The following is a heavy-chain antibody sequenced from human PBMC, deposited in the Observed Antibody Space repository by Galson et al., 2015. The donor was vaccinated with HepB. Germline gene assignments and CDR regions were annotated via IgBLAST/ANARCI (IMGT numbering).Heavy chain of an antibody. CDR1: GFTVRSNY. CDR3: ATSTKWSGYFDY. V-gene: IGHV3-53*01. J-gene: IGHJ4*02. D-gene: IGHD2-15*01. Sequence: SLRLSCAASGFTVRSNYMTWVRQAPGKGLECVSVIYTGGGTRYADSVTGRFTISRDNSKNTVYLQMNSLRGEDTAVYYCATSTKWSGYFDYWGRGTLVTVSS. CDR2: IYTGGGT.